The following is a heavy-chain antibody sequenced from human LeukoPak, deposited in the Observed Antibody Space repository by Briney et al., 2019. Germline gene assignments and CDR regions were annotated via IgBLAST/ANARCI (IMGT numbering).Heavy chain of an antibody. CDR1: GGSISSSTYY. Sequence: SETLSLTCTVSGGSISSSTYYWGWIRQPPGKGLEWIGSMYYSGSTYYNPSLKSRITISVDTSKNQFSLKLYSVTAADTAVYYCARQNRGFDPWGQGTLVTVSP. V-gene: IGHV4-39*01. CDR2: MYYSGST. D-gene: IGHD1/OR15-1a*01. J-gene: IGHJ5*02. CDR3: ARQNRGFDP.